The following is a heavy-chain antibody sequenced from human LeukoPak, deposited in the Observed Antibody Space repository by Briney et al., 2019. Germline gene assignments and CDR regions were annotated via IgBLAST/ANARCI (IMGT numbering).Heavy chain of an antibody. Sequence: GGSLRLSCAASGFTFSGYAMSWVRQAPGKGLEWVAVIWYDGSNKYYADSVKGRFTISRDNSKNTLYLQMNSLRAEDTAVYYCARDLYPDSSGLQPFDYWGQGTLVTVSS. V-gene: IGHV3-33*08. D-gene: IGHD3-22*01. CDR3: ARDLYPDSSGLQPFDY. CDR2: IWYDGSNK. J-gene: IGHJ4*02. CDR1: GFTFSGYA.